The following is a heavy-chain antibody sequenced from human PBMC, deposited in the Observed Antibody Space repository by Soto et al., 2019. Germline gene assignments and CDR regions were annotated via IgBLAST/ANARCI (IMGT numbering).Heavy chain of an antibody. Sequence: SETLSLTCTVSGGSISSYYWSWIRQPPGKGLEWIGYIYYSGSTNYNPSLKSRVTISVDTSKNQFSLKLSSVTAADTAVYYCARIRSTYDILAGDRVNCFDPRGQGTLVTGSS. V-gene: IGHV4-59*01. J-gene: IGHJ5*02. D-gene: IGHD3-9*01. CDR2: IYYSGST. CDR1: GGSISSYY. CDR3: ARIRSTYDILAGDRVNCFDP.